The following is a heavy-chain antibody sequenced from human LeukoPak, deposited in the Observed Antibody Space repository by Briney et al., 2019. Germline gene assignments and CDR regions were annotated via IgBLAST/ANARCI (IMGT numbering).Heavy chain of an antibody. CDR2: ISAYDSNT. V-gene: IGHV1-18*04. CDR1: GYTFTSCG. J-gene: IGHJ4*02. CDR3: ARDLCTNATCPLFDY. Sequence: ASVKVSCKASGYTFTSCGISWLRQAPGQGLEWVGWISAYDSNTDYAQKFQGRVSMTTDTSTSTAYMELRSLRSDDTAVYYCARDLCTNATCPLFDYWGQGTLVTVSS. D-gene: IGHD2-8*01.